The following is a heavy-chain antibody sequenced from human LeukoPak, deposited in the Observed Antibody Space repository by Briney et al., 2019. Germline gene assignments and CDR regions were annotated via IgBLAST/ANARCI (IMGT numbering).Heavy chain of an antibody. D-gene: IGHD6-6*01. J-gene: IGHJ6*02. CDR3: AKDEKHSSSGYYFYYGMDV. CDR1: GFTLSNYG. CDR2: ITADGSNK. V-gene: IGHV3-30*18. Sequence: GGSLRLSCAASGFTLSNYGMHWVRRAPGKGLEWAAVITADGSNKYYDDSVKGRFTISRDNSKNTIYLQMNSLRVEDTAVYYCAKDEKHSSSGYYFYYGMDVWGQGTTVTVSS.